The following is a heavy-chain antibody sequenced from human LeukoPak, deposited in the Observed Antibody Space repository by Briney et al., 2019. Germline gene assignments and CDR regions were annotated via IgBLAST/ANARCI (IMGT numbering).Heavy chain of an antibody. Sequence: SETLSLTCAVYGGSSSGYYWSWIRQPPGKGLEWIGEINHSGSTNYNPSLKSRVTISVDTSKNQFSLKLSSVTAADTAVYYCARSRVPLWSYDSSGYHPGWFDPWGQGTLVTVSS. CDR3: ARSRVPLWSYDSSGYHPGWFDP. V-gene: IGHV4-34*01. CDR2: INHSGST. D-gene: IGHD3-22*01. J-gene: IGHJ5*02. CDR1: GGSSSGYY.